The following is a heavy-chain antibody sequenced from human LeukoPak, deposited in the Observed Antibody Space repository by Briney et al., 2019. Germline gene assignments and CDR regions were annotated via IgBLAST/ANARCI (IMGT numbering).Heavy chain of an antibody. CDR3: ARNAPFDY. J-gene: IGHJ4*02. Sequence: PGGSLRLSCAASGFTYSTYWMSWVRQAPGKGLEWVANINQDGSEKYYVDSVRGRFTISRDNAKNSLYLQTNSLRGEDTAVYYCARNAPFDYWGQGTLVTVSS. CDR2: INQDGSEK. V-gene: IGHV3-7*01. CDR1: GFTYSTYW.